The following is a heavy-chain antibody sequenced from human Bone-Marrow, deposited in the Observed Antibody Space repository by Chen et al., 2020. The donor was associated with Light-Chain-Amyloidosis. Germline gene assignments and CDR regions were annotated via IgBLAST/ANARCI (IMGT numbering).Heavy chain of an antibody. Sequence: EGRLVESGGDLIQPGGSLRLSCAASGFTFGTYSLTWVRQAPGKGLEWLSYISSNGNAIFYAASVRGRFTISRDNANSSLYLQMRNLRVEDTAVYYCARDSGESAADDFWGQGTLVTVSS. J-gene: IGHJ4*02. CDR2: ISSNGNAI. CDR3: ARDSGESAADDF. CDR1: GFTFGTYS. V-gene: IGHV3-48*01. D-gene: IGHD6-13*01.